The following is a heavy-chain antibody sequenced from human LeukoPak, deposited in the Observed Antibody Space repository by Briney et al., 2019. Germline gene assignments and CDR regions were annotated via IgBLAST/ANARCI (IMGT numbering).Heavy chain of an antibody. CDR1: GFMLSSYW. V-gene: IGHV3-7*01. CDR2: IRQDGGEG. Sequence: PGGSLRLSCAASGFMLSSYWMTWVRQAPGKGLEWVANIRQDGGEGYYVDSVKGRFTVSRDNARRSLYLQMNSLRAEDTAVYYCARVLREYLEAFDIWGQGTVVTVSS. D-gene: IGHD3-10*01. J-gene: IGHJ3*02. CDR3: ARVLREYLEAFDI.